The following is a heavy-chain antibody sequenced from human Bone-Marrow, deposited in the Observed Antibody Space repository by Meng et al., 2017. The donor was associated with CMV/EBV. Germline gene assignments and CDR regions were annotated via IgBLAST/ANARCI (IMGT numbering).Heavy chain of an antibody. V-gene: IGHV3-30*19. D-gene: IGHD3-22*01. J-gene: IGHJ4*02. CDR3: AREYYYDSSGSLINYFAY. CDR1: GFTFSSYG. Sequence: GESLKISCAASGFTFSSYGMHWVRQAPGKGLEWVAVISYDGSNKYYADSVKGRFTISRDNSKNTLYLQMNSLRAEDTAVYYCAREYYYDSSGSLINYFAYWGQGNLVHVAS. CDR2: ISYDGSNK.